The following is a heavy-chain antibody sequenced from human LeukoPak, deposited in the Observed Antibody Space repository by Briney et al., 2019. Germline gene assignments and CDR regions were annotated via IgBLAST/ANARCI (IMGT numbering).Heavy chain of an antibody. CDR2: IGGGGATT. CDR1: GFTFSTYG. D-gene: IGHD6-19*01. Sequence: GGSLRLSCVASGFTFSTYGMRWVRQAPGKGLEWVSSIGGGGATTYYADSVRGRFTISRDNSKNTLFLQMNSLRADDTAVYYCARTSSGWYGRFDYWGQGTLVTVSS. V-gene: IGHV3-23*01. CDR3: ARTSSGWYGRFDY. J-gene: IGHJ4*02.